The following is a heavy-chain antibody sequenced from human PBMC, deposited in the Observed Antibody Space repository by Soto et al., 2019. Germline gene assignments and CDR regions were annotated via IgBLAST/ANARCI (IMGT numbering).Heavy chain of an antibody. D-gene: IGHD1-26*01. CDR2: MNPNSGNT. V-gene: IGHV1-8*01. J-gene: IGHJ6*02. CDR1: GYTFTSYD. Sequence: ASVKVSCKASGYTFTSYDINWVRQATGQGLEWMGWMNPNSGNTGYVQKFQGRVTMTRNTSISTAYMELSSLRSEDTAVYYCARECSGSYFRYYYYYYGMDVWGQGTTVTVSS. CDR3: ARECSGSYFRYYYYYYGMDV.